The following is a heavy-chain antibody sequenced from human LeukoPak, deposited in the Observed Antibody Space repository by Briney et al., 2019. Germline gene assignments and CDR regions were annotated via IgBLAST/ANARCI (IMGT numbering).Heavy chain of an antibody. V-gene: IGHV3-21*01. D-gene: IGHD3-22*01. Sequence: GGSLRLSCAASGFTFSSYNMNWVRQAPGKGLEWVSSISSSSSYIYYADSVKGRFTISRDNAKNSLYLQMNSLRAEDTAVYYCARWAGSYYDSSGYEYYFDYWGQGTLVTVSA. J-gene: IGHJ4*02. CDR3: ARWAGSYYDSSGYEYYFDY. CDR2: ISSSSSYI. CDR1: GFTFSSYN.